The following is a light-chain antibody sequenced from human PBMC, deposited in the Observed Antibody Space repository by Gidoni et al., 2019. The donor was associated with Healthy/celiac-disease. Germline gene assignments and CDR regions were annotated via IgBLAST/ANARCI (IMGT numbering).Light chain of an antibody. CDR2: DAS. CDR3: QQRSNWPRLT. J-gene: IGKJ4*01. CDR1: QSVSSY. Sequence: EIVLTQSPATLSLSPGERATLSCRASQSVSSYLAWYQQKHGQAPRLLIYDASNRATGIPARFSGSGSGTDFTLTISRLEPEDFAVYYCQQRSNWPRLTFGGGTKVEIK. V-gene: IGKV3-11*01.